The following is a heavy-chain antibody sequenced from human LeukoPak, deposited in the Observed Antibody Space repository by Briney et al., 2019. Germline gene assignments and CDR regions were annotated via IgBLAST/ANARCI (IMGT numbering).Heavy chain of an antibody. Sequence: PGGSLRLSCAASGFTFSSYWMHWVRHAPGKGLVWVSRINSDGSSTSYADSVKGRFTISRDNAKNTLYLQMNSLRAEDTAVYYCAKEAGYYDSSGLSFDYWGQGTLVTVSS. CDR1: GFTFSSYW. CDR3: AKEAGYYDSSGLSFDY. J-gene: IGHJ4*02. V-gene: IGHV3-74*01. D-gene: IGHD3-22*01. CDR2: INSDGSST.